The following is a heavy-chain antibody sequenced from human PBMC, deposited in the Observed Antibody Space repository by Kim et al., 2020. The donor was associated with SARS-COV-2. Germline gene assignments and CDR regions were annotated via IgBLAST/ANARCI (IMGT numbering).Heavy chain of an antibody. CDR2: INSDGSST. CDR1: GFTFSSYW. V-gene: IGHV3-74*01. J-gene: IGHJ4*02. CDR3: ARVPEMKYVLRYFDWPSFDY. Sequence: GGSLRLSCAASGFTFSSYWMHWVRQAPGKGLVWVSRINSDGSSTSYADSVKGRFTISRDNAKNTLYLQMNSLRAEDTAVYYCARVPEMKYVLRYFDWPSFDYWGQGTLVTVSS. D-gene: IGHD3-9*01.